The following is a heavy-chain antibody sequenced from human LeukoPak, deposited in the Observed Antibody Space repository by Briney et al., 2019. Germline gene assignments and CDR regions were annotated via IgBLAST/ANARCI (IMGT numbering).Heavy chain of an antibody. CDR1: GYIFTNHW. CDR2: IYPVDSDT. V-gene: IGHV5-51*01. Sequence: KAGESLKISCKTSGYIFTNHWIGWVRQMSGKGLEWMGIIYPVDSDTRYSPSFQGQVTISAAKSISTTYLQWSSLKASDTAIYYCARLYIGSFDDWGQGTLVTVSS. J-gene: IGHJ4*02. D-gene: IGHD1-26*01. CDR3: ARLYIGSFDD.